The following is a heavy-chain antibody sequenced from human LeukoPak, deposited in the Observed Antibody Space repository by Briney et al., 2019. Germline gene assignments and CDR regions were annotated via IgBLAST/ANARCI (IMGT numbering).Heavy chain of an antibody. CDR3: ARAIRAPGTPENAFDL. CDR2: ISRDGTDK. CDR1: GFTFSNYA. V-gene: IGHV3-30*04. D-gene: IGHD6-13*01. J-gene: IGHJ3*01. Sequence: GGSLRLSCAASGFTFSNYAMHWVRQAPGEWLEWMAVISRDGTDKYYADSVKGRLTISRDNSQSTLYLHMNSLSTEDTALYYCARAIRAPGTPENAFDLWGQGTMVTVSS.